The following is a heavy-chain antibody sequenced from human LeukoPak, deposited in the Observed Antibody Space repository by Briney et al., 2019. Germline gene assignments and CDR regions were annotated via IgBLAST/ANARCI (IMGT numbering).Heavy chain of an antibody. Sequence: GGSLRLSCAASGFTFSSYAMHWVRQAPGKGLEWVAVISYDGSNKYYADSVKGRFTISRDNSKNTLYLQMNSLRAEDTAVYYCASLLTNGGKDYWGQGTLVTVSS. CDR2: ISYDGSNK. D-gene: IGHD4-23*01. CDR3: ASLLTNGGKDY. J-gene: IGHJ4*02. CDR1: GFTFSSYA. V-gene: IGHV3-30*04.